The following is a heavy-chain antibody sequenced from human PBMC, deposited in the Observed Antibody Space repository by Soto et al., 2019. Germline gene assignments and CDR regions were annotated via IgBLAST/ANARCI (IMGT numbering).Heavy chain of an antibody. CDR2: ISGSGGSP. J-gene: IGHJ4*02. CDR1: GFTFSGYA. D-gene: IGHD1-26*01. CDR3: AKVPGRYSVSYQFDY. Sequence: GGSLRLSCAASGFTFSGYAMSWVRQAAGKGLEWVSGISGSGGSPNYADSVKGRFTISRDNSKNTLYLQMNSLRAGDTAVYYWAKVPGRYSVSYQFDYWGQGALVTVSS. V-gene: IGHV3-23*01.